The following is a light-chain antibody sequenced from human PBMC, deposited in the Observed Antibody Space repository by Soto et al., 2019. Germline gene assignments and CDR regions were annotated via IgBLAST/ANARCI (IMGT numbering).Light chain of an antibody. V-gene: IGLV1-40*01. Sequence: QSVLTQPPSVSGAPGQRVTISCSGSSSDIGAGFDVHWYQHLPGTAPKLLIYGNTNRPSGVPGWFSGSKSGTSASLVISGLQAEDEADYYCQSYENSRTGFYVFGTGTKVTVL. CDR2: GNT. CDR3: QSYENSRTGFYV. J-gene: IGLJ1*01. CDR1: SSDIGAGFD.